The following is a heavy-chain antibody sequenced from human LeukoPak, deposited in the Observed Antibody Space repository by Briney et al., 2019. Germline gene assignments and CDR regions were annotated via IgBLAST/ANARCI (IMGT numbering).Heavy chain of an antibody. D-gene: IGHD2-2*01. CDR3: AKGRAIVVVPADLNWFDP. V-gene: IGHV3-23*01. CDR1: GFTFSSYA. Sequence: PGGSLRLSCAASGFTFSSYAMSWVRQAPGKGLEWVSAISGSGGSTYYADSVKGRFTISRDNSKNTLYLQMNSLRAEDTAVYSCAKGRAIVVVPADLNWFDPWGQGTLVTVSS. J-gene: IGHJ5*02. CDR2: ISGSGGST.